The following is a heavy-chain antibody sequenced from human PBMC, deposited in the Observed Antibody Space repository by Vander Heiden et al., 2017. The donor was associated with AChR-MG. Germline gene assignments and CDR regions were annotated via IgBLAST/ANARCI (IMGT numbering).Heavy chain of an antibody. D-gene: IGHD3-10*01. Sequence: EVQLVESGGGLVQPGRSLRLSCATSGFTFADYAMHWVRQAPGKGLEWVSGISWNSGSIGYADSVKGRFTISRDNAKNSLYLQMNSLRAEDTALYYCAKGGGLLWFGEVSRTYGMDVWGQGTTVTVSS. V-gene: IGHV3-9*01. J-gene: IGHJ6*02. CDR1: GFTFADYA. CDR3: AKGGGLLWFGEVSRTYGMDV. CDR2: ISWNSGSI.